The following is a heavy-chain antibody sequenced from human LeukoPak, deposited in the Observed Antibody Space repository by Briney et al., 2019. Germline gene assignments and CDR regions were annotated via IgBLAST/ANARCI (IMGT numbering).Heavy chain of an antibody. Sequence: GGSLRLSCVGSGFTFNNYGIHWVCQAPGKGLEWVAFIRYDETNKYYAEFVKGRFTISRDNSKNTLYLQMNDLRADDTAVYSCAKDSDVWSGYFDYWGQGTLVTVSS. CDR3: AKDSDVWSGYFDY. V-gene: IGHV3-30*02. CDR2: IRYDETNK. CDR1: GFTFNNYG. J-gene: IGHJ4*02. D-gene: IGHD3-3*01.